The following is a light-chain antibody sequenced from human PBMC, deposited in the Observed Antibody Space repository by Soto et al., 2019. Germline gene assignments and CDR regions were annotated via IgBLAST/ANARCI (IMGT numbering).Light chain of an antibody. J-gene: IGKJ3*01. CDR3: LQYKSYPFT. CDR1: QSVSSNY. V-gene: IGKV3-20*01. CDR2: GAS. Sequence: EIVVTQSPGTLSLSPGEGATLSCRASQSVSSNYLAWYQQKPGQAPRLLIYGASNRATGIPDRFSGSGSGTEFTLTISRLEPEDFATYYCLQYKSYPFTFGPGTKVDIK.